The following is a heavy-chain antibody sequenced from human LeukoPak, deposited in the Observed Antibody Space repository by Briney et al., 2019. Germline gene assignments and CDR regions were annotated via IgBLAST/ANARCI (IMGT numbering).Heavy chain of an antibody. D-gene: IGHD3-3*01. Sequence: SETLSLTCAVYGGSFSCYYWSWIRQPPGKGLEWIGEINHSGSTNYNPSLKIRVTISVDTSKNQFSLKLSSVTAADTAVYYCARVPIFKARPLNYYGMDVWGQGTTVTVSS. CDR3: ARVPIFKARPLNYYGMDV. CDR2: INHSGST. V-gene: IGHV4-34*01. CDR1: GGSFSCYY. J-gene: IGHJ6*02.